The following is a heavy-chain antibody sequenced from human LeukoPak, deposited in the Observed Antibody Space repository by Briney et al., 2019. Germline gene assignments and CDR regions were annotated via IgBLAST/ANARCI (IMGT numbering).Heavy chain of an antibody. Sequence: GGSLRLSCAASGFTFSSYSMNWVRQAPGKGLEWVSSISSSSSYIYYADSVKGRFTISRDNAKNSLYLQMNSLRAEDTALYYCAKGFPYYYGSGSYSPFDYWGQGTLVTISS. CDR2: ISSSSSYI. V-gene: IGHV3-21*04. D-gene: IGHD3-10*01. CDR3: AKGFPYYYGSGSYSPFDY. J-gene: IGHJ4*02. CDR1: GFTFSSYS.